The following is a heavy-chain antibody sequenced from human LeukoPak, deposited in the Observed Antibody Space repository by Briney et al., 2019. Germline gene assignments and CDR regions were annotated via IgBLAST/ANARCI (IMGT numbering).Heavy chain of an antibody. Sequence: GASLKVSCNASGYSFTGYYMHWVRQAPGRGLEWMGCIHPNSGDTHYAQTFQGRVTLTRDTSISTAYMELSRLTSDDTAVYYCASIVGARVTEFVSWGQGTLVTVSS. V-gene: IGHV1-2*02. CDR1: GYSFTGYY. CDR2: IHPNSGDT. CDR3: ASIVGARVTEFVS. D-gene: IGHD1-26*01. J-gene: IGHJ5*02.